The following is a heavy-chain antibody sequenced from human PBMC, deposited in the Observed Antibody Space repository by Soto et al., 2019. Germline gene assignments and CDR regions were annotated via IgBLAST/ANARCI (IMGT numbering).Heavy chain of an antibody. J-gene: IGHJ6*02. CDR1: GFTFSSNA. D-gene: IGHD1-26*01. Sequence: GGSLRLSCAASGFTFSSNAMHWVRQAPGKGLEWVAVLSYDGSNKYYADSVKGRFTISRDNSKNTLYLQMDSLRTEDTALYYCARDXESGSSQYYYYFYGMDVWGQGTTVTVSS. CDR3: ARDXESGSSQYYYYFYGMDV. CDR2: LSYDGSNK. V-gene: IGHV3-30-3*01.